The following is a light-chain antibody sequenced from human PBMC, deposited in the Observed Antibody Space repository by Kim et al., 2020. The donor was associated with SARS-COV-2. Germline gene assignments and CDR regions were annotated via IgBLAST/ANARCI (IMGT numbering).Light chain of an antibody. CDR3: HQYYSTPYS. Sequence: ATSYRKSSQSLLDSSNSQQYLPLYQQKPGQPPKFLIYWASIRESGVPDRFSGSGSETDFTLTISSLQAEDVAVYYCHQYYSTPYSFGQGTKLEI. CDR2: WAS. V-gene: IGKV4-1*01. J-gene: IGKJ2*03. CDR1: QSLLDSSNSQQY.